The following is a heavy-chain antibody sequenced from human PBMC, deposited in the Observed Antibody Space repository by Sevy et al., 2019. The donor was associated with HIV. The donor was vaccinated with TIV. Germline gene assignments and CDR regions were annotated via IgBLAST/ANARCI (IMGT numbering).Heavy chain of an antibody. V-gene: IGHV3-30*04. CDR1: GFTFSEYG. Sequence: GGSLRLSCAASGFTFSEYGMRWVRQAPGKGLEWVAVISHDGRNNKYNADSVKGRFTISRDNSKNTLYLQMNSLRAEDTAIYYCARDRGEILSSAFNYWGQGTLVTVSS. CDR3: ARDRGEILSSAFNY. J-gene: IGHJ4*02. D-gene: IGHD3-10*01. CDR2: ISHDGRNNK.